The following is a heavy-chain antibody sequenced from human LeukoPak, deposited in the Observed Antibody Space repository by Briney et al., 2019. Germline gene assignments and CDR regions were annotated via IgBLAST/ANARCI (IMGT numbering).Heavy chain of an antibody. V-gene: IGHV3-7*04. Sequence: GGSLRLTCAASGFTFSSYWMSWVRQAPGKGLEWVANIKQDGSEKYYVDSVKGRFTISRDNAKNSLYLQMNSLRAEDTAVYYCARGWIQLSLVPPGHWGQGTLVTVSS. CDR3: ARGWIQLSLVPPGH. CDR2: IKQDGSEK. J-gene: IGHJ4*02. D-gene: IGHD5-18*01. CDR1: GFTFSSYW.